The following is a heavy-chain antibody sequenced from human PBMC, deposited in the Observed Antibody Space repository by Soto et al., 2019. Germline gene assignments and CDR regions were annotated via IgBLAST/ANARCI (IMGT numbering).Heavy chain of an antibody. CDR3: SRVFHSICGGGNCSRLDSYFDS. CDR1: GVTFSTSG. J-gene: IGHJ4*03. Sequence: QVQLVQSGAEVKKPGSSLKVSCKTSGVTFSTSGISWVRQGPGQGLECMGGIIPLFGTPKYARQFQGRVSSTAAESATTSYPGVSRLSSDYTAIYDCSRVFHSICGGGNCSRLDSYFDSWGHGSQVVVSS. CDR2: IIPLFGTP. D-gene: IGHD2-21*01. V-gene: IGHV1-69*01.